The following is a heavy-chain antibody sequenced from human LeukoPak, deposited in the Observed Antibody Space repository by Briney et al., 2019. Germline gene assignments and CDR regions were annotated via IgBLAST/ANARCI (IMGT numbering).Heavy chain of an antibody. CDR2: IYSGGST. Sequence: GGSLRLSCAASGFIVSSNYMAWVRQAPGKGLEWISIIYSGGSTYYADSVKGRFTISRDNPKNTLFLQMNSLRAEDTAVYYCAKGNWGERLDWYFDLWGRGTLVTVSS. V-gene: IGHV3-53*01. J-gene: IGHJ2*01. CDR1: GFIVSSNY. D-gene: IGHD1-26*01. CDR3: AKGNWGERLDWYFDL.